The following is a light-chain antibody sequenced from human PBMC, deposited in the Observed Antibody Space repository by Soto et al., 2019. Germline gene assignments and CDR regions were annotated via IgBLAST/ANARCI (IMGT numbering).Light chain of an antibody. CDR2: DAS. V-gene: IGKV3-11*01. Sequence: EVVLTQSPATLSLSPGERATLSCRASQSVSDYVAWYQQKPGQAPRLVIYDASYRAAGIPVRFSGGGSGTDFTLTISSLEPEDFAVYYCQQRGNWPPTFGQGTKVEIK. J-gene: IGKJ1*01. CDR1: QSVSDY. CDR3: QQRGNWPPT.